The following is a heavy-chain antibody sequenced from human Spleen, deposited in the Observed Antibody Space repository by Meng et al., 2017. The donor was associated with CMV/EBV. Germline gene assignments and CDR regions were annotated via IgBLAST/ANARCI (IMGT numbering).Heavy chain of an antibody. V-gene: IGHV4-59*01. J-gene: IGHJ5*02. CDR3: ARDTYYYGSGSYWFDP. Sequence: SETLSLTCTVSGGSISSYYWSWIRQPPGKGLEWIGHIYYSGSTNYNPSLKSRVTISYDTSENRFPLKLSSVTAADTAVYYCARDTYYYGSGSYWFDPWGQGTLVTVSS. CDR2: IYYSGST. D-gene: IGHD3-10*01. CDR1: GGSISSYY.